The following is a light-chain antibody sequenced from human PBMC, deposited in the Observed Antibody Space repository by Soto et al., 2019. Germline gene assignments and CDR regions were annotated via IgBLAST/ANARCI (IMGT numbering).Light chain of an antibody. Sequence: QSVLTQPASVSGSPGQSIAISCTGTSSDVGGYNSAPWYQQHPGKAPKLLIYDVSNRPSGVSNRFPGSKSGNTASLTISGLQAEDEADYYCSSYSTGGSYVFGTGTKVTVL. CDR3: SSYSTGGSYV. V-gene: IGLV2-14*03. CDR1: SSDVGGYNS. CDR2: DVS. J-gene: IGLJ1*01.